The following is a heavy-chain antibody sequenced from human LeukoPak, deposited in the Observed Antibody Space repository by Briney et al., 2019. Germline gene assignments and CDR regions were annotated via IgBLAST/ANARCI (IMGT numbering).Heavy chain of an antibody. J-gene: IGHJ4*02. D-gene: IGHD6-13*01. CDR2: IYYSGST. CDR3: AGYPREIAAADTYYFDY. CDR1: GGSISSSSYY. Sequence: SETLSLTCTVSGGSISSSSYYWGWIRQPPGKGLEWIGSIYYSGSTYYNPSLKSRVTISVDTSKNQFSLKLSSVTAADTAVYYCAGYPREIAAADTYYFDYWGQGTLVTVSS. V-gene: IGHV4-39*07.